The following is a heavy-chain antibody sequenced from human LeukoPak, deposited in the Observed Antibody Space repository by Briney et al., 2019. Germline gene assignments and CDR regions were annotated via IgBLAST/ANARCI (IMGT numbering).Heavy chain of an antibody. CDR1: GFTVSGNY. V-gene: IGHV3-53*05. Sequence: GGSLRLSCAASGFTVSGNYMSWVRQAPGKGLEWISLIYSGGDTYYPDSVRGRFTISRDNSKNSLYLQMNSLRTEDTALYYCAKGHIVGAITEFDYWGQGTLVTVSS. CDR3: AKGHIVGAITEFDY. CDR2: IYSGGDT. J-gene: IGHJ4*02. D-gene: IGHD1-26*01.